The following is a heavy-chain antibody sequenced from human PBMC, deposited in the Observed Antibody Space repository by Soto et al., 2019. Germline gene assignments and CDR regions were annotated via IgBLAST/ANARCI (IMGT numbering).Heavy chain of an antibody. D-gene: IGHD5-18*01. Sequence: QVQLEQSGAAVKRPGASVKVSCKASGYTFTTYAMHWVRQAPGHSLEWMGWINAGIGSRRYSQSLQGRITITRDTSPSTVSMELSSLKSEDTAVYYCARGTAGHTDRTCPCYYFGVGVWGQGTTITVSS. J-gene: IGHJ6*02. V-gene: IGHV1-3*01. CDR2: INAGIGSR. CDR1: GYTFTTYA. CDR3: ARGTAGHTDRTCPCYYFGVGV.